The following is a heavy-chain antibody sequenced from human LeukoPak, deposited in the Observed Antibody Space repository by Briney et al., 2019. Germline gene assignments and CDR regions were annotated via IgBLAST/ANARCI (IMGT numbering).Heavy chain of an antibody. CDR2: ISRSGST. V-gene: IGHV3-23*01. J-gene: IGHJ5*02. Sequence: GGSLRLSCAASAFTFSSYAMSWVRRAPGKGLEWVSSISRSGSTYYADSVKGRFTISRDNSKNTLYLQMNSLRAEDTAEYYCAKGLMTTVTTAQVGWFDPWGQGTLVTVSS. CDR3: AKGLMTTVTTAQVGWFDP. D-gene: IGHD4-17*01. CDR1: AFTFSSYA.